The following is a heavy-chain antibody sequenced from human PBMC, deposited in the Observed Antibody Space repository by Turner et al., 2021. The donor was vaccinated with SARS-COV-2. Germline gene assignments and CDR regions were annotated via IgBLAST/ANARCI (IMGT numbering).Heavy chain of an antibody. CDR2: VIPIFGIA. D-gene: IGHD6-13*01. V-gene: IGHV1-69*04. CDR3: AGLYQGIAAAAISWFDP. J-gene: IGHJ5*02. CDR1: GGTFSSYA. Sequence: QFQLVQSGAEVKQPGSSVKVSRKASGGTFSSYAISWVRQAPGHGLEWMGRVIPIFGIANYAQNFQGRVTITADKSSSTAYMELSSMRCEDKTVYYCAGLYQGIAAAAISWFDPWGQGTMVTVSS.